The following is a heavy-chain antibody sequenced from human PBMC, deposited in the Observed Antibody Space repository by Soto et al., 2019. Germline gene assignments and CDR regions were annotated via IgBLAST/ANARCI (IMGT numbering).Heavy chain of an antibody. D-gene: IGHD3-10*01. CDR2: IIPILGIA. V-gene: IGHV1-69*02. CDR3: ALVVVPASTPAPIYYYGSGRVNWFDP. CDR1: GGSFSSYT. J-gene: IGHJ5*02. Sequence: GASVKVSCKASGGSFSSYTISWVRQAPGQGLEWMGRIIPILGIANYAQKFQGRVTITADKSTSTAYMELSSLRSEDTAVYYCALVVVPASTPAPIYYYGSGRVNWFDPWGQGTLVTVSS.